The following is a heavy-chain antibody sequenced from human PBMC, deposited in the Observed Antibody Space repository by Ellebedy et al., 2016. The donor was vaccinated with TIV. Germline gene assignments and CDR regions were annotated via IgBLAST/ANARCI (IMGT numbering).Heavy chain of an antibody. V-gene: IGHV3-15*01. CDR2: IKSKTDGGAA. CDR1: GFTFSNAW. CDR3: TTVYRYNYDSV. Sequence: GGSLRLSCAASGFTFSNAWMNWVRQAPGKGLERVGRIKSKTDGGAADYAAPVKGRFTISRDDSKNTLYLQMNILKTEDTAVYFCTTVYRYNYDSVWGQGTLVTVSS. J-gene: IGHJ4*02. D-gene: IGHD5-18*01.